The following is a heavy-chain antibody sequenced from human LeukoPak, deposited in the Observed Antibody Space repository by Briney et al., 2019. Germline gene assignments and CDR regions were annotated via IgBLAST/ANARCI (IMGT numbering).Heavy chain of an antibody. CDR2: ISDTGGNT. CDR1: GFTFSSCA. D-gene: IGHD3-10*02. V-gene: IGHV3-23*01. J-gene: IGHJ4*02. CDR3: AKMFSSVDY. Sequence: GGSLRLSCAASGFTFSSCAMTWVRQAPGKGLEWVSTISDTGGNTYYAESVKGRFTISRDNSKSTLYLQMHSLRAEDTAVYFCAKMFSSVDYWGQGTLVTVSS.